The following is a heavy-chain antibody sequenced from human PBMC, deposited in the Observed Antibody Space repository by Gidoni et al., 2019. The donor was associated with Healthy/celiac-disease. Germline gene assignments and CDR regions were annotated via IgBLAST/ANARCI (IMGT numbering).Heavy chain of an antibody. D-gene: IGHD5-12*01. CDR3: ARCGYSGYENYYYYYMDV. CDR1: GGTFSTYA. Sequence: QMQLVQSGAEVQKPGSSVKVSCKASGGTFSTYAISWVRQAPGQGLEWMGGIIPIFGTANYAQKFQGRVTITADEATSTAYMELSSLRSEDTAVYYCARCGYSGYENYYYYYMDVWGKGTTVTVSS. V-gene: IGHV1-69*01. J-gene: IGHJ6*03. CDR2: IIPIFGTA.